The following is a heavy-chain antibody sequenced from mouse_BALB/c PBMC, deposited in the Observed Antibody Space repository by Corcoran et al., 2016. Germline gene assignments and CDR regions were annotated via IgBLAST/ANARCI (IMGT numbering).Heavy chain of an antibody. V-gene: IGHV8-12*01. CDR1: GFSLSTSGMG. J-gene: IGHJ4*01. CDR2: SWWEDEQ. Sequence: QVTLKESGPGILKPSQTLSLTCSFSGFSLSTSGMGVGWIRQPSGKGLEWLAHSWWEDEQHYNPSLKRQLTISKDISRTQVFLKITSVDTADSATYYCARRNGNYDYAMDYWGQGTSVTVSP. CDR3: ARRNGNYDYAMDY. D-gene: IGHD2-1*01.